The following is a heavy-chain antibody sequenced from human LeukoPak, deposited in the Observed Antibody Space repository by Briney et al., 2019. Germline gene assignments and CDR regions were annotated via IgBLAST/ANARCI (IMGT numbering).Heavy chain of an antibody. V-gene: IGHV4-4*07. D-gene: IGHD2-15*01. CDR2: IYSSGST. J-gene: IGHJ4*02. CDR1: GDSISSYY. CDR3: ARASGYCSGTSCYHFDY. Sequence: PSETLSLTCTVYGDSISSYYWSWIRQPAGKGLEWIGRIYSSGSTNYNPSLKSRVTMSVDTSKNQFSLKLSSVTAADTAVYYCARASGYCSGTSCYHFDYWGQGTLVTVSS.